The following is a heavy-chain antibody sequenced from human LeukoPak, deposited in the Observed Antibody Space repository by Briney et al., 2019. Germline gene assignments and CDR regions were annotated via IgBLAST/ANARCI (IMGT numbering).Heavy chain of an antibody. CDR1: GFTFSSYA. CDR3: ARKIAYSSGWYYFDY. V-gene: IGHV1-69*01. CDR2: IIPIFGTA. Sequence: GGSLRLSCAASGFTFSSYAISWVRQAPGQGLEWMGGIIPIFGTANYAQKFQGRVTITADESTSTAYMELSSLRSEDTAVYYCARKIAYSSGWYYFDYWGQGTLVTVSS. D-gene: IGHD6-19*01. J-gene: IGHJ4*02.